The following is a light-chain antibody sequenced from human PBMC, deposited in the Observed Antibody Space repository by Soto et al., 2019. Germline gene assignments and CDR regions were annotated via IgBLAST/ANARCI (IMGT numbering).Light chain of an antibody. CDR2: AAS. J-gene: IGKJ5*01. Sequence: DIQMTQYTSSLSASVGDSVTITCRASQAISSYLAWYQQKPGRDPKLLIYAASTLQSGVPSRFSGSGSGTEFTLTITSLQPEEFATYDCQQLNSFPIPVGQLGRLAIK. CDR3: QQLNSFPIP. CDR1: QAISSY. V-gene: IGKV1-9*01.